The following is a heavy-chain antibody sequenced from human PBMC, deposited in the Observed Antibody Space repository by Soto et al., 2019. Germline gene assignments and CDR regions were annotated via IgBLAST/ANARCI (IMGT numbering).Heavy chain of an antibody. D-gene: IGHD6-13*01. CDR2: ISGSGGST. Sequence: EVQLLESGGGLVQPGGSLRLSCAASGFTFSSYAMSWVRQAPGKGLEWVSAISGSGGSTYYADSVKGRFTISRDNSKNTLYLQMNSPRAEDTAVYYCAKIGSSSWMGRWFDPWGQGTLVTVSS. V-gene: IGHV3-23*01. J-gene: IGHJ5*02. CDR1: GFTFSSYA. CDR3: AKIGSSSWMGRWFDP.